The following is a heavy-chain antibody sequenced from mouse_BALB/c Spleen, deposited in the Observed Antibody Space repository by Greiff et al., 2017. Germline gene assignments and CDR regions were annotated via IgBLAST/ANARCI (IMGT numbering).Heavy chain of an antibody. CDR1: GFTFSSYG. Sequence: EVNVVESGGGLVQPGGSLKLSCAASGFTFSSYGMSWVRQTPDKRLELVATINSNGGSTYYPDSVKGRFTISRDNAKNTLYLQMSSLKSEDTAMYYCARDRGVQGADWGQGTLVTVSA. J-gene: IGHJ3*01. V-gene: IGHV5-6-3*01. CDR3: ARDRGVQGAD. CDR2: INSNGGST. D-gene: IGHD2-14*01.